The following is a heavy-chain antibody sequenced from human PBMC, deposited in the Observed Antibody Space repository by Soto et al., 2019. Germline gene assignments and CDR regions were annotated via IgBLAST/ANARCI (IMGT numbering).Heavy chain of an antibody. D-gene: IGHD3-10*01. V-gene: IGHV3-23*01. CDR1: GFTFSAYA. CDR2: ISGSGGST. J-gene: IGHJ5*02. CDR3: AKVSADYYGSGSYFDWFDP. Sequence: PGGSLILSCAASGFTFSAYAMSWVRKAPGKGLEWVSAISGSGGSTYYADSVKGQFTISRDNSNNTLYLQMNTLRAEDTAVYYCAKVSADYYGSGSYFDWFDPWGQGTLVTVSS.